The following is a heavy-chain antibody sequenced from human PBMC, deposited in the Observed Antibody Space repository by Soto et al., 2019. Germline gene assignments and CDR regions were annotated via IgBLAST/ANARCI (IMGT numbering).Heavy chain of an antibody. CDR2: INHSGST. D-gene: IGHD2-15*01. Sequence: SETLSLTCAVYGGSFSGYYWSWIRQPPGKGLEWIGEINHSGSTNYNPSLKSRVTISVDTSKNQFSLKLSSVTAADTAVYYCARGYIVVVVAATPQGYYFDYWGQGTLVTVSS. CDR1: GGSFSGYY. CDR3: ARGYIVVVVAATPQGYYFDY. J-gene: IGHJ4*02. V-gene: IGHV4-34*01.